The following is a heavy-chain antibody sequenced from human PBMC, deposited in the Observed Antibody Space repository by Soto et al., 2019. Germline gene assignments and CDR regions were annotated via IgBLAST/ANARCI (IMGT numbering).Heavy chain of an antibody. V-gene: IGHV4-59*01. D-gene: IGHD1-26*01. CDR3: AAAPQVGGSYYGMDV. CDR1: GGSISSYY. J-gene: IGHJ6*02. CDR2: IYYSGST. Sequence: PSETLSLTCTVSGGSISSYYWSWIRQPPGKGLEWIGYIYYSGSTNYNPSLKSRVTISVDTSKNQFSLKLSSVTAADTAVYYCAAAPQVGGSYYGMDVWGQGTTVTVSS.